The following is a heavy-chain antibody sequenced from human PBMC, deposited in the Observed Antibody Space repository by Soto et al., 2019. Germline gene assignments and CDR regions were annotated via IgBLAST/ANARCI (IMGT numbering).Heavy chain of an antibody. CDR2: IYPGDSDT. V-gene: IGHV5-51*01. CDR3: ARFQYSSGRTLDY. J-gene: IGHJ4*02. D-gene: IGHD6-19*01. Sequence: GESLKISCLCSGYTFTSYWIGLVRQMPGKGLEWMGIIYPGDSDTRYSPSFQGQVTISADKSISTAYLQWSSLKASDTAMYYCARFQYSSGRTLDYWGQGTLVTVSS. CDR1: GYTFTSYW.